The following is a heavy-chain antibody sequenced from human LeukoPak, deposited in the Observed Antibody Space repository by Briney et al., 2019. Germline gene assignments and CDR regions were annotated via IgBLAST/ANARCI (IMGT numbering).Heavy chain of an antibody. Sequence: PAETLSLTCTVSGGTIRSCYWHWIRQPPGKGGEWIGYIYYSGSTNYNHSVESRVTISVDTYKNQFSLKLRSVTAAATAVYYCARAPSSGWYYFDYWGQGTLVTVSS. CDR2: IYYSGST. V-gene: IGHV4-59*01. CDR1: GGTIRSCY. D-gene: IGHD6-19*01. CDR3: ARAPSSGWYYFDY. J-gene: IGHJ4*02.